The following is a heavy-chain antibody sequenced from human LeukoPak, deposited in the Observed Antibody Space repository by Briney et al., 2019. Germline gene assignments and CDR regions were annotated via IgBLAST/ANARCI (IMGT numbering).Heavy chain of an antibody. J-gene: IGHJ5*02. D-gene: IGHD6-13*01. Sequence: GGSLRLSCAASGFTFSSYAMSWVRQAPGKGLEWVSAISGSGGSTYYADSVKGRFTISRDNAKNSLYLQMNSLRAEDTAVYYCARGPSSSWYTNWFDPWGQGTLVTVSS. CDR2: ISGSGGST. CDR1: GFTFSSYA. V-gene: IGHV3-23*01. CDR3: ARGPSSSWYTNWFDP.